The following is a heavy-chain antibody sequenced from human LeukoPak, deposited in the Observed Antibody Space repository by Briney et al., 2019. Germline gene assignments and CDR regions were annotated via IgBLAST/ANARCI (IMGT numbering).Heavy chain of an antibody. J-gene: IGHJ6*02. CDR1: GGSISSYY. CDR3: ARASDFWSGYYRAYYYYGMDV. Sequence: SETLSLTCTVSGGSISSYYWSWIRQPPGKGLEWIGYIYYSGSTNYNPSLKSRVTISVDTSKNQFPLKLSSVTAADTAVYYCARASDFWSGYYRAYYYYGMDVWGQGTTVTVSS. V-gene: IGHV4-59*01. CDR2: IYYSGST. D-gene: IGHD3-3*01.